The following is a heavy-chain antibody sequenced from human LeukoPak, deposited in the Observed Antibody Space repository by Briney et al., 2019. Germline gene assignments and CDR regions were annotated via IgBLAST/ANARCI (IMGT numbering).Heavy chain of an antibody. CDR1: GYTFTNNF. Sequence: ASVKVSCKASGYTFTNNFMHWVRQAPGQGLEWIGIINPSGDNTWYAQKFQGRVTMTRDMSTSTVYMELSSLRSEDTAVYYCAAVTYYYGSEYYFDYWGQGTLVTVSS. J-gene: IGHJ4*02. D-gene: IGHD3-10*01. V-gene: IGHV1-46*01. CDR3: AAVTYYYGSEYYFDY. CDR2: INPSGDNT.